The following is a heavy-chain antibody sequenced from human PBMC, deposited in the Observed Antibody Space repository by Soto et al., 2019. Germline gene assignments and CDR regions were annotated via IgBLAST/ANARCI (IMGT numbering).Heavy chain of an antibody. V-gene: IGHV3-23*01. D-gene: IGHD2-2*01. CDR2: ISGSGGST. CDR1: GFTFSSYA. CDR3: AKVSGYCSSTSCYEGLFDY. Sequence: GGSLRLSCAASGFTFSSYAMSWVRQAPGKGLEWVSAISGSGGSTYYADSVKGRFTISRDNSKNTLYLQMNSLRAEDTAVYYCAKVSGYCSSTSCYEGLFDYWGQGTLVTVSS. J-gene: IGHJ4*02.